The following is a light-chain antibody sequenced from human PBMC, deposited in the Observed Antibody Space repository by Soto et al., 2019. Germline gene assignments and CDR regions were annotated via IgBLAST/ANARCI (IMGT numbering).Light chain of an antibody. CDR1: QSVRRY. CDR2: DTS. Sequence: EFLFTQDPGTLSFSPGERATLSCRASQSVRRYLAWYRQRPGQPPRLLIYDTSNRAAGIPDRFSGSGSGTDFTLTITRLEPEDFAVYYCQQYAHSPLTFGGGTKVDIK. J-gene: IGKJ4*01. V-gene: IGKV3-20*01. CDR3: QQYAHSPLT.